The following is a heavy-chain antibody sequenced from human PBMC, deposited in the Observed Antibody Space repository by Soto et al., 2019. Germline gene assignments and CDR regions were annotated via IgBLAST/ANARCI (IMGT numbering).Heavy chain of an antibody. Sequence: GGSLRLSCAASGFTLSSYGMHWVRQAPGKGLEWVAVIWYDGSNKYYADSVKGRFTISRDNSKNTLYLQMNSLRAEDTAVYYCARGGFWSGSHYYYMDVWGKGTTGTVSS. J-gene: IGHJ6*03. CDR2: IWYDGSNK. CDR3: ARGGFWSGSHYYYMDV. CDR1: GFTLSSYG. V-gene: IGHV3-33*01. D-gene: IGHD3-3*01.